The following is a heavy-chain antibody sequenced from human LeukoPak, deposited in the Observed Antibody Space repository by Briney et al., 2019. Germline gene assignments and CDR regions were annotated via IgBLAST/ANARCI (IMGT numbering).Heavy chain of an antibody. CDR2: IYTSGST. D-gene: IGHD4-23*01. CDR1: GGSISSGSYY. CDR3: ARDARDGGNSDYFDY. J-gene: IGHJ4*02. Sequence: SETLSLTCTVSGGSISSGSYYWSWIRQPAGKGLEWIGRIYTSGSTNYNPSLKSRVAISVDTSKNQFSLKLSSVTAADTAVHYWARDARDGGNSDYFDYWGQGTRVTVSS. V-gene: IGHV4-61*02.